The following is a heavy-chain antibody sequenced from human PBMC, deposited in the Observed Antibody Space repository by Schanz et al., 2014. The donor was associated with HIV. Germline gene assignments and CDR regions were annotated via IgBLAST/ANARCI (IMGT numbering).Heavy chain of an antibody. CDR2: INHSGST. J-gene: IGHJ4*02. V-gene: IGHV4-4*02. CDR3: ARVTVVEALYYFDY. Sequence: VQLVESGGGLEKPGGSLRLSCAASGLTFEDSGTTFTTAWMAWVRQAPGKGLEWIGEINHSGSTNYNLSLKSRVTISIDTVKRQFSLKLSSVTAADTAVYYCARVTVVEALYYFDYWGQGTLVTVSS. D-gene: IGHD2-15*01. CDR1: GLTFEDSGTTFTTAW.